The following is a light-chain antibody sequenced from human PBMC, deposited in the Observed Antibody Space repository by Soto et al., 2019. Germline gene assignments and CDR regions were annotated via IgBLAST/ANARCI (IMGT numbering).Light chain of an antibody. CDR3: QQYNNWPRT. CDR2: DAS. J-gene: IGKJ1*01. V-gene: IGKV3-15*01. Sequence: EIVLTQSPGTLSLSPGERATLSCMASQSVTSSYLAWYQQKPGQGPSLLIYDASTRATGIPARFSGSGSGTEFTLTISSLQSEDFAAYYCQQYNNWPRTFGQGTKVDIK. CDR1: QSVTSSY.